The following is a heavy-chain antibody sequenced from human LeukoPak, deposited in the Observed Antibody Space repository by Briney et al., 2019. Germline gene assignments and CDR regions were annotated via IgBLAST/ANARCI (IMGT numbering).Heavy chain of an antibody. CDR1: GFTFSTYG. Sequence: GGSLRLSCAASGFTFSTYGMHWVRQAPGKGLEWVAVISHDVSDKYYADSVRGRFTISRDSSKNTLHLQMNSLRPEDTAVYYCAKDACDTRRGWLFYYYMDVWGKGTTVTVSS. D-gene: IGHD3-10*01. CDR2: ISHDVSDK. CDR3: AKDACDTRRGWLFYYYMDV. V-gene: IGHV3-30*18. J-gene: IGHJ6*03.